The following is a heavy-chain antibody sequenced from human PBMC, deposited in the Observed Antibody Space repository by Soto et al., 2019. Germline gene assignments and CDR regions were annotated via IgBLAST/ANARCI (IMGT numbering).Heavy chain of an antibody. CDR2: IIPIFGTA. D-gene: IGHD3-3*02. V-gene: IGHV1-69*13. J-gene: IGHJ6*02. CDR1: GGTFSSYA. Sequence: GASVKVSCKASGGTFSSYAISWVRQAPGQGLEWMGGIIPIFGTANYAQKFQGRVTITADESTSTAYMELSSLRSEDTAVYYCAREELANYYYYGMDVWGQGTTVTVS. CDR3: AREELANYYYYGMDV.